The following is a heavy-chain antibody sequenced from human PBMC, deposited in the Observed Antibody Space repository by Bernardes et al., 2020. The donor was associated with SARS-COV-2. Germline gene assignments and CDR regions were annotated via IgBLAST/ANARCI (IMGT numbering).Heavy chain of an antibody. CDR3: ARGPGATISCYFDY. D-gene: IGHD5-12*01. J-gene: IGHJ4*02. V-gene: IGHV3-33*01. CDR1: GFIFSSYG. CDR2: ICYDGSNK. Sequence: GGSLRLSCAASGFIFSSYGMHWVRQAPGKGLEWVAVICYDGSNKYYADSVKGRFTISRDNSKNTLYLQMNSLRAEDTAVYYCARGPGATISCYFDYWDKGNLVTVSS.